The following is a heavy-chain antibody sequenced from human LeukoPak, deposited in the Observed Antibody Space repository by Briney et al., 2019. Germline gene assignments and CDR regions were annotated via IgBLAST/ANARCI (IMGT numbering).Heavy chain of an antibody. Sequence: ASVKVSCKASGYTFTSYYMHWVRQAPGQGLEWMGIINPSGGSTSYAQKFQGRVTMTRDTSTSTVYMELSSLRSEGTAVYYCARDQNLNFYGGNSHNDPYYYYGMDVWGQGTTVTVSS. D-gene: IGHD4-23*01. J-gene: IGHJ6*02. V-gene: IGHV1-46*01. CDR2: INPSGGST. CDR1: GYTFTSYY. CDR3: ARDQNLNFYGGNSHNDPYYYYGMDV.